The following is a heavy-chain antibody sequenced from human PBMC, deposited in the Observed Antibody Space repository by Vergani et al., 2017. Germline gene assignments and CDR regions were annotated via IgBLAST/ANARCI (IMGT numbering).Heavy chain of an antibody. CDR1: GFTFSNAW. D-gene: IGHD6-19*01. J-gene: IGHJ3*02. CDR3: TTGGSGWYGDSFDI. V-gene: IGHV3-15*01. Sequence: EVQLVESGGGLVKPGGSLRLSCAASGFTFSNAWMSWVRQAPGKGLEWVGRIKSKTDGGTTDYAAPVKGRFTISRDDSKNTLYLQMNSLKTEDTAVYYCTTGGSGWYGDSFDIWGQGTMVTVSS. CDR2: IKSKTDGGTT.